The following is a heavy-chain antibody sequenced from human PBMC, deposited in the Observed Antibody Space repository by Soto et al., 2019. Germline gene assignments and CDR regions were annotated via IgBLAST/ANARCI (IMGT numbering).Heavy chain of an antibody. CDR1: GLTLRSYA. V-gene: IGHV3-23*01. Sequence: EGQLLQSGGDLVLPGGSLRLSCAGSGLTLRSYAMTWIRQTPEKGLEWVSTISGRSAVPSYAGSVNGRFALSRDNSQNTVYLQMNSLRPDDTATYYCSKGGPFTGGFDPWGQGSLVTVSS. D-gene: IGHD3-16*01. J-gene: IGHJ5*02. CDR2: ISGRSAVP. CDR3: SKGGPFTGGFDP.